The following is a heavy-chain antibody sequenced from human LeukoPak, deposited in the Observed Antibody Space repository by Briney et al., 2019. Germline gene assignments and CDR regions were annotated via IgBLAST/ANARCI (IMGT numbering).Heavy chain of an antibody. Sequence: PGRSLRLSCAASGFTFSSYAMRWVRQAPGKGLEWVAVISYDGSNKYYADSVKGRFTISRDNSKNTLYLQMNSLRAEDTAVYYCARGNPATIDAIDYWGQGTLVTVSS. J-gene: IGHJ4*02. CDR3: ARGNPATIDAIDY. CDR1: GFTFSSYA. V-gene: IGHV3-30*04. D-gene: IGHD5-24*01. CDR2: ISYDGSNK.